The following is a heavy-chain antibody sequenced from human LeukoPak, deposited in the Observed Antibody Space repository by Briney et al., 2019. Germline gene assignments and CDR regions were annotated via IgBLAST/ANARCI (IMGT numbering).Heavy chain of an antibody. D-gene: IGHD3-16*01. V-gene: IGHV3-74*01. J-gene: IGHJ4*02. Sequence: GGSLRLSCAASGFTFSNYWMHWVRQAPGKGLVWVSRINSDGSATNYADSVKGRFTISRDNAKNTLYLQMSSPRAEDTAVYYCTRDLGGTSWGEWNYWGQGTLVTVSS. CDR3: TRDLGGTSWGEWNY. CDR2: INSDGSAT. CDR1: GFTFSNYW.